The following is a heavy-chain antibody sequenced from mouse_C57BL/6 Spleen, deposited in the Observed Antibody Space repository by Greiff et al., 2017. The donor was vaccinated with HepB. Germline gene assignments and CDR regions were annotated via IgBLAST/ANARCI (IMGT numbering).Heavy chain of an antibody. J-gene: IGHJ3*01. CDR1: GYSITSGYY. CDR2: ISYDGSN. CDR3: AREGSYIAY. Sequence: EVKLLESGPGLVKPSQSLSLTCSVTGYSITSGYYWNWIRQFPGNKLEWMGYISYDGSNNYNPSLKNRISITRDTSKNQFFLKLNSVTTEDTATYYCAREGSYIAYWGQGTLVTVSA. V-gene: IGHV3-6*01. D-gene: IGHD1-1*02.